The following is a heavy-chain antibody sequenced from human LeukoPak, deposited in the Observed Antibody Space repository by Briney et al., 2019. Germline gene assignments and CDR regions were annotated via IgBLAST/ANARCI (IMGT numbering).Heavy chain of an antibody. CDR3: ARVGSSSYYFDY. CDR2: INHSGST. J-gene: IGHJ4*02. CDR1: GGSFSGYY. V-gene: IGHV4-34*01. Sequence: PSETLSLTCAVYGGSFSGYYWSWIRQPPGKGLEWIGEINHSGSTNYNPSLKSRVTISVDTSKDQFSLKLSPVTAADTAVYYCARVGSSSYYFDYWGQGTLVTVSS. D-gene: IGHD6-6*01.